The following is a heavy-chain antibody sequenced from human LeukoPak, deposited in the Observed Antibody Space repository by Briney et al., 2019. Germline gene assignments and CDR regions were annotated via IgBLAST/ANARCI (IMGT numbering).Heavy chain of an antibody. V-gene: IGHV3-9*01. CDR3: AKGGGYYDSSGEGIHDAFDI. CDR2: ISWSSGSI. CDR1: GFTFDDYA. D-gene: IGHD3-22*01. J-gene: IGHJ3*02. Sequence: GGSLRLSCAASGFTFDDYAMHWVRQAPGKGLEWVPGISWSSGSIGYADSVKGRFTISRDNAKNSLYLQMNSLRAEDTALYYCAKGGGYYDSSGEGIHDAFDIWGQGTMVTVSS.